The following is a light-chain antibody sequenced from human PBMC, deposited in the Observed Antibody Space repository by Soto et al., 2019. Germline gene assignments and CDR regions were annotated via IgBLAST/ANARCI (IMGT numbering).Light chain of an antibody. CDR2: STN. V-gene: IGLV8-61*01. CDR1: SASVLTSYY. J-gene: IGLJ2*01. Sequence: QAVVSQEPSFSVSPGETVTLTCGLTSASVLTSYYPSWYQQNPGQAPRTLIYSTNIRSSGVPDRFSGSILGNKAALTITGAQADDESDYYCALDVGSGTVVFGGGTKLTVL. CDR3: ALDVGSGTVV.